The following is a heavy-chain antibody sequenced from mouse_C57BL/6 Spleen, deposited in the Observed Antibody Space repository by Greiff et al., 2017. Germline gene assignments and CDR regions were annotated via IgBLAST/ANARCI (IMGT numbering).Heavy chain of an antibody. CDR3: ARREETGPVFYFDY. D-gene: IGHD4-1*01. CDR1: GYAFSSYW. J-gene: IGHJ2*01. V-gene: IGHV1-80*01. Sequence: QVQLQQSGAELVKPGASVKISCKASGYAFSSYWMNWVKQRPGKGLEWIGQIYPGDGDTNYNGKFKGKATLTADKSSSTAYMQLSSLTSEDSAVYFCARREETGPVFYFDYWGQGTTLTVSS. CDR2: IYPGDGDT.